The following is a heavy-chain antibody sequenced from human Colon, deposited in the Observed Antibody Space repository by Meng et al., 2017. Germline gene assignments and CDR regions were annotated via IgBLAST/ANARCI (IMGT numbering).Heavy chain of an antibody. V-gene: IGHV4-30-4*01. CDR3: ARDRKHYGERGWFDP. CDR1: GGSISSGDYY. Sequence: PHVAGCALVQPSQPLSSTCTDSGGSISSGDYYWSWIRQPPGKGLEWIGYISYSGSTYSNASLKSRVTISIDRSKNQFSLKLSSVTAADTAVYYCARDRKHYGERGWFDPWGQGTLVTVSS. J-gene: IGHJ5*02. CDR2: ISYSGST. D-gene: IGHD4-17*01.